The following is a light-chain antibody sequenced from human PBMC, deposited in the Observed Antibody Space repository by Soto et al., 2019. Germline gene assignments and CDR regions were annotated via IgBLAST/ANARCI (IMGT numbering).Light chain of an antibody. V-gene: IGKV3-15*01. CDR1: QSVGYR. J-gene: IGKJ3*01. Sequence: EIVMTQSPATLSVSPGERATLSCRASQSVGYRLAWYQQKPGQAPRLLIYDASTRATGFPARFSGSGSGTEFTLTISSLQSADFAVYYCQQYNNWPPFTFGPGTKVDIK. CDR2: DAS. CDR3: QQYNNWPPFT.